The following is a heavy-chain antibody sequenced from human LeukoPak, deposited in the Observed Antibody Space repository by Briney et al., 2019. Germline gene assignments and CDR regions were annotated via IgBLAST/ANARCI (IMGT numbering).Heavy chain of an antibody. J-gene: IGHJ4*02. CDR2: IYYSGST. Sequence: SETLSLTCTVSGGSISSGGYYWSRIRQHPWKGLEWIGYIYYSGSTYYNPSLKSRVTISVDTSKNQFSLKLSSVTAADTAVYYCARAGVVVVAAANFDYWGQGTLVTVSS. D-gene: IGHD2-15*01. CDR1: GGSISSGGYY. CDR3: ARAGVVVVAAANFDY. V-gene: IGHV4-31*03.